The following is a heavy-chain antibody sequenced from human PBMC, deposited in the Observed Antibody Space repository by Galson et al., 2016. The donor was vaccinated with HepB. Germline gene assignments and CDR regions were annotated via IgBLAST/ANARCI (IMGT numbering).Heavy chain of an antibody. CDR3: ARGGNSDVYITAPDDLFFDL. V-gene: IGHV3-21*01. D-gene: IGHD6-13*01. CDR2: ISSRTSDI. J-gene: IGHJ2*01. Sequence: SLRLSCAASGFTFRTYNMNWVRQAPGKGLEWVSSISSRTSDIYYAHSVKGRVTISRDNAKNSLYLQMNSLRAEDTAVYYCARGGNSDVYITAPDDLFFDLWGRGTLVTVSS. CDR1: GFTFRTYN.